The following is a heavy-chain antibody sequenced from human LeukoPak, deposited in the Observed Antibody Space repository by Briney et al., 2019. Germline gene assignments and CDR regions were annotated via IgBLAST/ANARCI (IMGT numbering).Heavy chain of an antibody. CDR2: ISYDGSNK. CDR1: GFTFSSYG. CDR3: AKDAYYYDSSGPSYY. J-gene: IGHJ4*02. V-gene: IGHV3-30*18. Sequence: GGSLGLSCAASGFTFSSYGMHWVRQAPGKGLEWVAVISYDGSNKYYADSVKGRFTISRDNSKNTLYLQMNSLRAEDTAVYYCAKDAYYYDSSGPSYYWGQGTLVTISS. D-gene: IGHD3-22*01.